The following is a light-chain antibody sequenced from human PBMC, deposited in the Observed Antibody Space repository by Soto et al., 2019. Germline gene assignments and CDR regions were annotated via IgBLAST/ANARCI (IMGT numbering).Light chain of an antibody. CDR1: QGISNY. CDR3: QKYNSAVRT. V-gene: IGKV1-27*01. CDR2: AAS. Sequence: DIQMTQSPSSLSASVGDRVTITCRASQGISNYLAWYQQKPGKVPKLLIYAASTLQSGVPSRFYGSGSGTDFTLTISSLQPEDVATYHCQKYNSAVRTFGQGTKVEIK. J-gene: IGKJ1*01.